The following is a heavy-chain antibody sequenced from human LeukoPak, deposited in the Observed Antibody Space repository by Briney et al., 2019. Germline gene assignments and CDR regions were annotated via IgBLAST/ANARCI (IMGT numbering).Heavy chain of an antibody. D-gene: IGHD4-23*01. J-gene: IGHJ3*02. CDR2: IYSGAST. V-gene: IGHV3-66*01. Sequence: GGSLRVSCAASGFTFSSNYMSWVRQPPGKGLEWVSIIYSGASTYYTDSVKGRFTISRDNSKNTVYLQMNSLRVEDTAVYYCARERFDGGKDAFDIWGQGTMVTVSS. CDR3: ARERFDGGKDAFDI. CDR1: GFTFSSNY.